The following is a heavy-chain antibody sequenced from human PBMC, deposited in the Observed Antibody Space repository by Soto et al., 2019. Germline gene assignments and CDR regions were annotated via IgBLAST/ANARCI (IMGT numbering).Heavy chain of an antibody. D-gene: IGHD3-3*01. CDR3: ARGILSLISDYYYYGMDV. Sequence: GAPVKVSCKASGGTFSSYAISWVRQAPGQGLEWMGGIIPIFDSANYAQKFQGRVTITSDESTSTAYMELSSLRSEDTAVYYCARGILSLISDYYYYGMDVWGQGTTVTVSS. CDR2: IIPIFDSA. CDR1: GGTFSSYA. J-gene: IGHJ6*02. V-gene: IGHV1-69*13.